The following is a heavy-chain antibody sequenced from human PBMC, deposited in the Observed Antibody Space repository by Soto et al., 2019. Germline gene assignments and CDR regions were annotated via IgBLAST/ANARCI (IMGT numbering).Heavy chain of an antibody. J-gene: IGHJ5*02. CDR2: INHSGST. CDR1: GGSFSGYY. V-gene: IGHV4-34*01. CDR3: ARRGGSHYDFWSGYYVYNWFDP. Sequence: SETLSLTCAVYGGSFSGYYWSWIRQPPGKGLEWIGEINHSGSTDYNPSLKSRVTISVDTSKNQFSLKLSSVTAADTAVYYCARRGGSHYDFWSGYYVYNWFDPWGQGTLVTVSS. D-gene: IGHD3-3*01.